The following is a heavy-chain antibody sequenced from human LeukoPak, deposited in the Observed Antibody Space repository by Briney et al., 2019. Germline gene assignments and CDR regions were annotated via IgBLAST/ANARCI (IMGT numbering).Heavy chain of an antibody. CDR3: ARGGRIAAASPNWFDP. V-gene: IGHV1-69*04. Sequence: ASVKVSCKASGGTCSSYAISWVRQAPGQGLERMGRIIPILGIANYAQKFQGRVTITADKSTSTAYMELSSLRSEDTAVYYCARGGRIAAASPNWFDPWGQGTLVTVSS. CDR1: GGTCSSYA. CDR2: IIPILGIA. J-gene: IGHJ5*02. D-gene: IGHD6-13*01.